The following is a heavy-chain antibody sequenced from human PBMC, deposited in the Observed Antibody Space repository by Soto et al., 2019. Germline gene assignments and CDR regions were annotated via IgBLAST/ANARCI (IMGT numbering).Heavy chain of an antibody. CDR2: IIGSGGGT. D-gene: IGHD7-27*01. CDR1: GFTFSMYA. CDR3: SKIHWGGDAFDY. V-gene: IGHV3-23*01. Sequence: EVQLLESGGGLVQPGGSLRLSCAASGFTFSMYAMSWVRQTPEKGLEWVSAIIGSGGGTYYADSVKGRFTISRANSKNTLYRRINSLRAEDTAVYYCSKIHWGGDAFDYWGQGTLVTVSS. J-gene: IGHJ4*02.